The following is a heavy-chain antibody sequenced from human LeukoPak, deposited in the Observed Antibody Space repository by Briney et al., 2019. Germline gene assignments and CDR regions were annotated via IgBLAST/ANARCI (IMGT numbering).Heavy chain of an antibody. CDR2: ISYDGSNK. J-gene: IGHJ3*02. V-gene: IGHV3-30-3*02. Sequence: GGSLRLSCEASGFIFSSYTMHWVRQAPGKGLEWVAFISYDGSNKDYADSVKGQFTISRDNSKNTLYLQMNSLRAEDTAVYYCAKKISGIVGVDDAFDIWGQGTMVTVSS. D-gene: IGHD1-26*01. CDR3: AKKISGIVGVDDAFDI. CDR1: GFIFSSYT.